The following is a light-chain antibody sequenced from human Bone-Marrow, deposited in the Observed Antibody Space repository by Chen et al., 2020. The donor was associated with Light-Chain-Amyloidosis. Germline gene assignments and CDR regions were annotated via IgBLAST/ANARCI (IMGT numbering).Light chain of an antibody. Sequence: QSDPTKPASVPGSPGQETTISCTGTSSDLGGYNYVSWYQQHPGKSPKLMIYDVSNRPSGVSNRFSGSKSCNTASLTLSGLQAEDEADYYCSSYTSRNVVFGGGTKLTVL. CDR1: SSDLGGYNY. CDR3: SSYTSRNVV. CDR2: DVS. J-gene: IGLJ2*01. V-gene: IGLV2-14*01.